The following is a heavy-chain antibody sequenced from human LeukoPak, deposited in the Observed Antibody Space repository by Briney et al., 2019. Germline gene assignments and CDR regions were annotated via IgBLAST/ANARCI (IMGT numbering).Heavy chain of an antibody. CDR2: INLGGSAK. Sequence: PGGSLRLSCSASGFAFSDYWMNRVRQAPGKGPEWVANINLGGSAKLYVDSVKGRCTISRDNAKNSLYLQMNSLRVEDTAVYYCAAWGLHNYWGQGTLVTVSS. CDR3: AAWGLHNY. D-gene: IGHD7-27*01. CDR1: GFAFSDYW. J-gene: IGHJ4*02. V-gene: IGHV3-7*01.